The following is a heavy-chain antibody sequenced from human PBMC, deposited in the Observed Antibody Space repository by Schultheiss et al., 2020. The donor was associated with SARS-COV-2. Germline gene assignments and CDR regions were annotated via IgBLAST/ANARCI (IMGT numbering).Heavy chain of an antibody. Sequence: GGSLRLSCAASGFTFSSYSMNWVRQAPGKGLEWVSYISSSSSTIYYADSVKGRFTISRDNAKNSLYLQMNSLKPEDTAVYYCARDQRCSGGSCFSANFDYWGQGTLVTVSS. CDR3: ARDQRCSGGSCFSANFDY. D-gene: IGHD2-15*01. CDR1: GFTFSSYS. J-gene: IGHJ4*02. CDR2: ISSSSSTI. V-gene: IGHV3-48*01.